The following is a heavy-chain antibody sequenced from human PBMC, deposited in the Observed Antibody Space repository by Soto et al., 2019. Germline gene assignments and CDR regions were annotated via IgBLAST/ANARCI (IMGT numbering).Heavy chain of an antibody. J-gene: IGHJ6*03. CDR1: GFTFSNAW. CDR2: IKSKTDGGTT. V-gene: IGHV3-15*01. D-gene: IGHD5-12*01. CDR3: TTDCRSSGYDFNYCYCYMDV. Sequence: EVQLVESGGGLVKPGGSLRLSCAASGFTFSNAWMSWVRQAPGKGLEWVGRIKSKTDGGTTDYAAPVKGRFTISRDDSKNTLYLQMNSLKTEDTAVYYCTTDCRSSGYDFNYCYCYMDVWGKGTTVTVSS.